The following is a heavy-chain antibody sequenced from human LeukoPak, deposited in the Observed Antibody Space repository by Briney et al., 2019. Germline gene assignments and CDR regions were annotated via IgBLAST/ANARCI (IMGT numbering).Heavy chain of an antibody. J-gene: IGHJ4*02. D-gene: IGHD3-22*01. Sequence: ASVKVSCKASGXXXXXXXXXXVXQXPGXXXXXXGWISAYNGNTNYAQKLQGRVTMTTDTSTSTAYMELRSLRSDDTAVYYCARDGAYDSSAPGDYWGQGTLVTVSS. CDR2: ISAYNGNT. CDR3: ARDGAYDSSAPGDY. V-gene: IGHV1-18*01. CDR1: GXXXXXXX.